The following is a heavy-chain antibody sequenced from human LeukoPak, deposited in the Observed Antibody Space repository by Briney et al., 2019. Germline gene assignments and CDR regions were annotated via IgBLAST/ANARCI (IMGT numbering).Heavy chain of an antibody. D-gene: IGHD3-9*01. J-gene: IGHJ4*02. CDR3: ARGFYDILTGYLYYFDY. CDR2: ISGSGGST. Sequence: GGSLRLSCAASGFTFSSYSMNWVRQAPGKGLEWVSAISGSGGSTYYADSVKGRFTISRDNSKNTLYLQMNSLRAEDTAVYYCARGFYDILTGYLYYFDYWGQGTLVTVSS. CDR1: GFTFSSYS. V-gene: IGHV3-23*01.